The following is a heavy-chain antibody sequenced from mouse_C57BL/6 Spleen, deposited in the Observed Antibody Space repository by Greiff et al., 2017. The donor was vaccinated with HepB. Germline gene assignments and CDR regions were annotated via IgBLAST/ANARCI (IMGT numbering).Heavy chain of an antibody. CDR1: GFTFSDYG. J-gene: IGHJ4*01. Sequence: EVHLVESGGGLVKPGGSLKLSCAASGFTFSDYGMHWVRQAPEKGLEWVAYISSGSSTIYYADTVKGRFTISRDNAKNTLFLQMTSLRSEDTAMYYCARGGGNYDYAMDYWGQGTSVTVSS. CDR2: ISSGSSTI. D-gene: IGHD2-1*01. CDR3: ARGGGNYDYAMDY. V-gene: IGHV5-17*01.